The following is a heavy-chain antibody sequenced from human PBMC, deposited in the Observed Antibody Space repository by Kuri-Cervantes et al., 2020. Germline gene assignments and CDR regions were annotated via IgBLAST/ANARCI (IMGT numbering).Heavy chain of an antibody. CDR1: GGTFSSYA. V-gene: IGHV1-69*13. J-gene: IGHJ4*02. Sequence: SVKVSCKASGGTFSSYAISWVRQAPGQGLEWMGGIIPIFGTANYAQKFQGRVTITADESTSTAYMELSSLRSEDTAVYYCAAGPTFGGVIVYLGYWGQGTLVTVSS. D-gene: IGHD3-16*02. CDR2: IIPIFGTA. CDR3: AAGPTFGGVIVYLGY.